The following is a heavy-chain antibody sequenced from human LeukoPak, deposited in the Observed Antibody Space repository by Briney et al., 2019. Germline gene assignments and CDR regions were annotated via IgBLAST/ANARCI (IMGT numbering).Heavy chain of an antibody. Sequence: GGSLLLSCDAAGFTFSSYAMSWGRRAPGKGLEGVSGIIDSGDITYYANSVKGRFTISRDKSKNTLYLQMNSLRAEDTAVYYCAKLGGQEVYNYYVGVWGKGTTVAVSS. J-gene: IGHJ6*03. V-gene: IGHV3-23*01. CDR2: IIDSGDIT. CDR1: GFTFSSYA. D-gene: IGHD3-16*01. CDR3: AKLGGQEVYNYYVGV.